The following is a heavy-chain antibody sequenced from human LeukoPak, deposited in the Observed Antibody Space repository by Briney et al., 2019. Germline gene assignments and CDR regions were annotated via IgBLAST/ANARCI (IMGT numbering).Heavy chain of an antibody. J-gene: IGHJ4*02. V-gene: IGHV4-39*01. D-gene: IGHD6-19*01. CDR1: GGSISSSSYY. CDR2: IYYSGRT. Sequence: SETLSLTCTVSGGSISSSSYYWAWIRQPPGQGLEWFGSIYYSGRTYYNPSLNSRVTMSVDTSKNQFSLKLSSVTAADTAVYYCARHLGSGRYLLDSWGQGTLVTVSS. CDR3: ARHLGSGRYLLDS.